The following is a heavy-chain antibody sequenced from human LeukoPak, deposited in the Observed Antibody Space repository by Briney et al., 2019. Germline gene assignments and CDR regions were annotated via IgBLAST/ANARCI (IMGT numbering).Heavy chain of an antibody. V-gene: IGHV4-59*12. CDR1: GGSISSYY. D-gene: IGHD6-19*01. CDR3: AREWAVAGTFDY. CDR2: IYYSGST. Sequence: SETLSLTCTVSGGSISSYYWSWIRQPPGKGLEWIGYIYYSGSTNYNPSLKSRVTMSVDTSKNQFSLKLSSVTAADTAVYYCAREWAVAGTFDYWGQGTLVTVSS. J-gene: IGHJ4*02.